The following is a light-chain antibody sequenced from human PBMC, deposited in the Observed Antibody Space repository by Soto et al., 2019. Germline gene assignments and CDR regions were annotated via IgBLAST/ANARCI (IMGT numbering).Light chain of an antibody. CDR1: QSISSY. CDR2: AAS. J-gene: IGKJ5*01. V-gene: IGKV1-39*01. Sequence: DIQMTQSPSSLSVSVGDRVTITCRASQSISSYLNWYQQKPGKAPKLLIYAASSLQSGVPSRFSGSGSGTDFTLTISSLQPEDFATYYCQQSYSTPSITFGQGTRLEIK. CDR3: QQSYSTPSIT.